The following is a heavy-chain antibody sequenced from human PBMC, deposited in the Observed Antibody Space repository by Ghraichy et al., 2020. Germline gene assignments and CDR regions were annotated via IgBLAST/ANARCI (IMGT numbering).Heavy chain of an antibody. D-gene: IGHD4-17*01. CDR3: ARGGQDYGDYVVDY. CDR2: INHSGST. J-gene: IGHJ4*02. Sequence: PETLSLTCAVYGGSFSGYYWSWIRQPPGKGLEWIGEINHSGSTNYNPSLKSRVTISVDTSKNQFSLKLSSVTAADTAVYYCARGGQDYGDYVVDYWGQGTLVTVSS. CDR1: GGSFSGYY. V-gene: IGHV4-34*01.